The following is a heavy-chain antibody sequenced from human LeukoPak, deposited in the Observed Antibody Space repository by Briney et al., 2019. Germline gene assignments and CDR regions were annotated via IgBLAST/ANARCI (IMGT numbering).Heavy chain of an antibody. J-gene: IGHJ4*02. CDR2: IYYSGST. V-gene: IGHV4-59*08. CDR3: ARHKGGENCYFDY. D-gene: IGHD2-15*01. CDR1: GSSISSYY. Sequence: SETLSLTCTVSGSSISSYYWSWIRQPPGKGLEWIGYIYYSGSTNYNPSLKSRVTISVDTSKNQFSLKLSSVTAADTAVYYCARHKGGENCYFDYWGQGTLVTVSS.